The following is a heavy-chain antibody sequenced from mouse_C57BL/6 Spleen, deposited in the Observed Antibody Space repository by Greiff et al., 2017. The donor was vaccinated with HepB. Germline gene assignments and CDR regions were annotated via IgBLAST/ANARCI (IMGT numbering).Heavy chain of an antibody. CDR2: ISDGGSYT. D-gene: IGHD3-2*02. J-gene: IGHJ2*01. CDR3: ARDQATSSFDY. V-gene: IGHV5-4*01. Sequence: EVKLMESGGGLVKPGGSLKLSCAASGFTFSSYAMSWVRQTPEKRLEWVATISDGGSYTYYPDNVKGRFTISRDNAKNNLYLQMSHLKSEDTAMYYCARDQATSSFDYWGQGTTLTVSS. CDR1: GFTFSSYA.